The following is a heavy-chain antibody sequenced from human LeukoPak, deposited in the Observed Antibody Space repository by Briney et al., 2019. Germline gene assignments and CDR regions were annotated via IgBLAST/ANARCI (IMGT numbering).Heavy chain of an antibody. J-gene: IGHJ5*02. CDR1: GASLTDYY. D-gene: IGHD1-1*01. Sequence: SETLSLTCAVYGASLTDYYWSWIRQPPGKGLEWIGEIDQIGVTKYNPSLKGRVTISRDTSKNQFSLDLTSVTAADTAAYYCATTSQLGSYNWFDPWGQGTLVTVSS. V-gene: IGHV4-34*01. CDR3: ATTSQLGSYNWFDP. CDR2: IDQIGVT.